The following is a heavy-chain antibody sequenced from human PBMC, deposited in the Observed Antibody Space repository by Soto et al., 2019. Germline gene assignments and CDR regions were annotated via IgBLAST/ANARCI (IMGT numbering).Heavy chain of an antibody. CDR3: ARAALESRYCSSTSCYLAYYYYYMDV. Sequence: GASVKVSCKVSGYTLTELSMHWVRQAPGKGLEWMGGFDPEDGETIYAQKFQGRVTMTEDTSTDTAYMELSSLRSDDTAVYYCARAALESRYCSSTSCYLAYYYYYMDVWGKGTTVTVSS. CDR2: FDPEDGET. CDR1: GYTLTELS. V-gene: IGHV1-24*01. J-gene: IGHJ6*03. D-gene: IGHD2-2*01.